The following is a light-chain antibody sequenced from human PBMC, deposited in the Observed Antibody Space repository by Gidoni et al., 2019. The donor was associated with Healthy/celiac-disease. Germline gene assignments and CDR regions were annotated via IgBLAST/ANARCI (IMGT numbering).Light chain of an antibody. J-gene: IGKJ1*01. CDR1: QSHLHSDGKTY. Sequence: EMVMTQTPRALSVTPGQPASISCKSSQSHLHSDGKTYLYCYLQKPGQPPQLLIYEVSNRFSGFPAMFSGSGSGTDVTLQLRRVAAEYVGVYYCMPSIQLPWTFGHGTKVEIQ. CDR3: MPSIQLPWT. V-gene: IGKV2D-29*01. CDR2: EVS.